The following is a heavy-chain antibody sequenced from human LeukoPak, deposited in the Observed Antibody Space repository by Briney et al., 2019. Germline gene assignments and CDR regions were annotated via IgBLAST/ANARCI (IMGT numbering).Heavy chain of an antibody. J-gene: IGHJ4*02. CDR1: GGSFSGYY. CDR2: INHSGST. CDR3: ARSGSSWFPFDY. D-gene: IGHD6-13*01. Sequence: SETLSLTCAVYGGSFSGYYWSWIRQPPGRGLEWIGEINHSGSTNCNPSLKSRVTISVDTSKNQFSLKLSSVTAADTAVYYCARSGSSWFPFDYWGQGTLVTVSS. V-gene: IGHV4-34*01.